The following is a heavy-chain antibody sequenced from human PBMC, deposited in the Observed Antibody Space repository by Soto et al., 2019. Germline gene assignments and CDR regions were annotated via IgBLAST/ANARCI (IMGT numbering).Heavy chain of an antibody. CDR3: AIDWMHSGFDY. CDR1: GYTFIDYA. CDR2: ISGGNGKT. J-gene: IGHJ4*02. Sequence: QVQLVQSGAEVRKPGASVKISCKTSGYTFIDYAIHWVRQAPGQRLESMGWISGGNGKTFYSQNFQGRVTITKDTSATTAYMEVSTLRFEDTAVYYCAIDWMHSGFDYWGQGTLVTVSS. D-gene: IGHD3-10*01. V-gene: IGHV1-3*01.